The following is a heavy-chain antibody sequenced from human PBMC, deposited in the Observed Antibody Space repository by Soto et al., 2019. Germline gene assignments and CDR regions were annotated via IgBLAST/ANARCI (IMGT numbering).Heavy chain of an antibody. D-gene: IGHD6-19*01. CDR1: GYTFTSYA. CDR2: INAGNGNT. J-gene: IGHJ4*02. CDR3: ARLRTVDGTLGPFDY. Sequence: QVQLVQSGAEEKKPGASVKVSCKASGYTFTSYAMHWVRQAPGQRLEWMGWINAGNGNTKYSQKFQGRVTITRDTSPSTAYRERSSLRSEDTAVYYCARLRTVDGTLGPFDYWGQGTLVTVSS. V-gene: IGHV1-3*05.